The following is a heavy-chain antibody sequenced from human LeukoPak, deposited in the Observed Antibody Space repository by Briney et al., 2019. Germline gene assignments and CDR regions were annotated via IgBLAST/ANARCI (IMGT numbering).Heavy chain of an antibody. D-gene: IGHD3-16*01. V-gene: IGHV3-23*04. CDR3: ARVYD. CDR1: GFTFTSYG. CDR2: ST. J-gene: IGHJ4*02. Sequence: GGSLRLSCAASGFTFTSYGMSWVRQAPGKGLEWVSASTYYADSVKGRFTISRDNSKNTLYLQMNSLRAEDTAVYYCARVYDWGQGTLVTVSS.